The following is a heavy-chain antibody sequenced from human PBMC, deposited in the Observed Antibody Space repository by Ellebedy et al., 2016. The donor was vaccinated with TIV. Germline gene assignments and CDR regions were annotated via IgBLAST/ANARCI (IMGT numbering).Heavy chain of an antibody. D-gene: IGHD2-15*01. CDR1: GFTFSNSW. CDR3: ARDPAYSALDI. J-gene: IGHJ3*02. V-gene: IGHV3-7*01. Sequence: PGGSLRLSCAASGFTFSNSWMTWVRQAPGKGLEWVANINQDGNEINYGDSVKGRFTISRDNAKNSLYLQMNGLRAEDTAVYYCARDPAYSALDIWGQGTMVTVSS. CDR2: INQDGNEI.